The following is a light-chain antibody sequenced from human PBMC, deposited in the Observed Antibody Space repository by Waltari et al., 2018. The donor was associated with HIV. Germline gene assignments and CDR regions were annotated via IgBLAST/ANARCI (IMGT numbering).Light chain of an antibody. J-gene: IGKJ1*01. V-gene: IGKV4-1*01. CDR3: QQYYNTPWT. CDR2: WAS. Sequence: DIILTQSPDTLAVSLGDRATIHCRSSQTVLSDSTHKNYLSWYQQKPGQPPKLLLDWASARESGVPALFSGSGSATDFTLTITDFQAEDAAIYFCQQYYNTPWTFGQGTRADIK. CDR1: QTVLSDSTHKNY.